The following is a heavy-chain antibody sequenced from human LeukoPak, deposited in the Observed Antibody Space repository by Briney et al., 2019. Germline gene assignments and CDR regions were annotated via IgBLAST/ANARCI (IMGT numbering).Heavy chain of an antibody. CDR3: ARGHIVVMADDDVFDY. V-gene: IGHV3-21*01. CDR2: ISSSSSYI. Sequence: GGALRLSCAASGFSFRSYSMNWVRQAPGKGLEWVSSISSSSSYIYYADSVKGRLTISRDNAKKSLYLEMNSLRAEDTAVYYCARGHIVVMADDDVFDYWGQGTLVTVSS. CDR1: GFSFRSYS. D-gene: IGHD2-21*01. J-gene: IGHJ4*02.